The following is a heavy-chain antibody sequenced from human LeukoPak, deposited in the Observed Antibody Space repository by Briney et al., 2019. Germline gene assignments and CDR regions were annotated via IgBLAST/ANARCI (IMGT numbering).Heavy chain of an antibody. J-gene: IGHJ4*02. V-gene: IGHV3-23*01. CDR2: ISSSGSNT. Sequence: GGSLRLSCAASGFTFTNYAMTWVRQAPGRGLEWVSSISSSGSNTYYAASVKGRFTISRDNSKNTLYLQMNSLRAEDTAVYYCSKEFYDILTESYTQGDWGQGILVTVSS. D-gene: IGHD3-9*01. CDR3: SKEFYDILTESYTQGD. CDR1: GFTFTNYA.